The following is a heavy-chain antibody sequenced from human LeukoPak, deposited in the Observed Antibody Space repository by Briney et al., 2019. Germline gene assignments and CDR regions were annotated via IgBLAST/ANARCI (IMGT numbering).Heavy chain of an antibody. CDR3: AREQAGTGGWFVP. Sequence: GSSGKLCCTASGPTFTSYAISWVRQAPGQGLEWLGGIIPIFGTANYAQKFQGRVTITADEYTSTDCMELSRLGSEDTGVYYCAREQAGTGGWFVPWGEGTLVTVSS. CDR1: GPTFTSYA. CDR2: IIPIFGTA. V-gene: IGHV1-69*01. D-gene: IGHD1-7*01. J-gene: IGHJ5*02.